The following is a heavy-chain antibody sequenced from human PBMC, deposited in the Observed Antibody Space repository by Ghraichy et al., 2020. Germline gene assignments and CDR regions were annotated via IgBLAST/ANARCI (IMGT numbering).Heavy chain of an antibody. Sequence: SVKVSCKASGGTFSSYAISWVRQAPGQGLEWMGGIIPIFGTANYAQKFQGRVTITADESTSTAYMELSSLRSEDTAVYYCASAVYDSSGYWYFQHWGQGTLVTVSS. V-gene: IGHV1-69*13. D-gene: IGHD3-22*01. J-gene: IGHJ1*01. CDR3: ASAVYDSSGYWYFQH. CDR1: GGTFSSYA. CDR2: IIPIFGTA.